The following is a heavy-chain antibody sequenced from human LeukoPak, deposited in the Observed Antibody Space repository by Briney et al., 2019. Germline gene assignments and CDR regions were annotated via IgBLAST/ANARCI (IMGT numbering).Heavy chain of an antibody. D-gene: IGHD6-13*01. V-gene: IGHV1-18*01. CDR3: ARARSIAAAGTA. CDR2: ISAYNGNT. CDR1: GGTFSSYA. Sequence: ASVKVSCKASGGTFSSYAISWVRQAPGQGLEWMGWISAYNGNTNYAQKLQGRVTMTTDTSTSTAYMELRSLRSDDTAVYYCARARSIAAAGTAWGQGTLVTVSS. J-gene: IGHJ5*02.